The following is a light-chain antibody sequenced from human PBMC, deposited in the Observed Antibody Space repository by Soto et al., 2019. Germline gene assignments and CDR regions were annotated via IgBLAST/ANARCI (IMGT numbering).Light chain of an antibody. Sequence: QSVLTQSSSASASLGSSVKLTCTLSSGHSGYIIAWHQQQPGKAPRSLMKLEGSGSYNKGSGVPDRCSGSSSGADRYLTISHLQFEDEADYYCETWDTSTRVFGGGTKLTVL. V-gene: IGLV4-60*02. CDR1: SGHSGYI. CDR3: ETWDTSTRV. J-gene: IGLJ3*02. CDR2: LEGSGSY.